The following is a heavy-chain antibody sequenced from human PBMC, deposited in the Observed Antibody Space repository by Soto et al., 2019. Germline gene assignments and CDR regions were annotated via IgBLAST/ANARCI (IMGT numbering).Heavy chain of an antibody. D-gene: IGHD1-26*01. CDR1: GYTFTSYG. CDR2: ISAYNGNT. Sequence: ASVKVSCKASGYTFTSYGISWVRQAPGQGLEWMGWISAYNGNTNYAQKLQGRVTMTTDTSTSTAYMELRSRRSDDTAVYYCARDGSYLSGSADRFDIWGQGTMVTVSS. V-gene: IGHV1-18*01. CDR3: ARDGSYLSGSADRFDI. J-gene: IGHJ3*02.